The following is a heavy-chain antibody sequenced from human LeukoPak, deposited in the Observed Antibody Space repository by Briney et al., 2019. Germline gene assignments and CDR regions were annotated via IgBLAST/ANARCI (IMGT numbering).Heavy chain of an antibody. V-gene: IGHV3-23*01. CDR2: VNGNGGST. CDR3: AKSLYGGCDY. D-gene: IGHD3-16*02. J-gene: IGHJ4*02. CDR1: GFTFSSYS. Sequence: GGSLRLSCAASGFTFSSYSMNWVRQAPGKGLEWVSGVNGNGGSTSHADSVKGRFTIFRDNSKNTVYLQMNSLRVEDTAVYYCAKSLYGGCDYWGQGTVVTVSS.